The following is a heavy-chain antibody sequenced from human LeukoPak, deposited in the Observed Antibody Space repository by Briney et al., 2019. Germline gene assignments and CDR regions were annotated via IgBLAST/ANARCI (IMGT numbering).Heavy chain of an antibody. CDR2: IASGGRHT. V-gene: IGHV3-30*04. CDR1: GFTFSSYY. CDR3: ARERNSSINNSLAFDI. J-gene: IGHJ3*02. D-gene: IGHD3-10*01. Sequence: PGGSLRLSCAASGFTFSSYYMHWVRQAPGKGLEWVADIASGGRHTFYVDSVKGRFTISRDNAKNTLYLQMNSLRADDTAVYYCARERNSSINNSLAFDIWGQGTTVTVCS.